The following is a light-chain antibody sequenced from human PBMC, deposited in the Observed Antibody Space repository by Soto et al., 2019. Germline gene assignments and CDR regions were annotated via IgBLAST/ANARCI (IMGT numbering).Light chain of an antibody. CDR1: QSISSY. V-gene: IGKV1-39*01. J-gene: IGKJ5*01. CDR3: QERSNWSPWT. Sequence: DIQMTQSPSSLSASVGDRVTITCRASQSISSYLNWYQQKPGKAPKLLIYAASSLQSGDPSRFNGSGSATDFTLTISNLEPEDFAVYYCQERSNWSPWTFGEG. CDR2: AAS.